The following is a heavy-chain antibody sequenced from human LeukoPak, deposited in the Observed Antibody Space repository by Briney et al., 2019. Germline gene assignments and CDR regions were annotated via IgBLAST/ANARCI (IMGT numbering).Heavy chain of an antibody. CDR2: IKQDGSEK. V-gene: IGHV3-7*01. CDR3: AADGYSSPFDY. D-gene: IGHD5-24*01. Sequence: GGSLRLSCAASGFTFDDYGMSWVRQAPGKGLEWVANIKQDGSEKYYVDSVRGRFTISRDNAKNSLYLQMNSLRAEDTAVYYCAADGYSSPFDYWGQGTLVTVSS. J-gene: IGHJ4*02. CDR1: GFTFDDYG.